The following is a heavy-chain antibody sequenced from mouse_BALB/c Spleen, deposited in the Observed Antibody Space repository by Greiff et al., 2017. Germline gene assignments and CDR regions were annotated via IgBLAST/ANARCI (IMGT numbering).Heavy chain of an antibody. CDR1: GYTFTSYW. Sequence: VKLMESGAELAKPGASVKMSCKASGYTFTSYWMHWVNQRPGQGLEWIGYINPSTGYTEYNQKFKDKATLTADKSSSTAYMQLSSLTSEDSAVYYCARSDYYGSSYDAMDYWGQGTSVTVSS. CDR2: INPSTGYT. V-gene: IGHV1-7*01. J-gene: IGHJ4*01. D-gene: IGHD1-1*01. CDR3: ARSDYYGSSYDAMDY.